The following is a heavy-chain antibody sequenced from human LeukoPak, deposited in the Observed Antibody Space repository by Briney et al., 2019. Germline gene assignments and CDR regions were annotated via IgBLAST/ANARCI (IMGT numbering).Heavy chain of an antibody. CDR2: ISSSSSYI. Sequence: GGSLRLSCAASGFTFSSYSMNWVRQAPGKGLEWVSSISSSSSYIYYADSVKGRFTISRDNAKNSLYLQMNSLRAEDTAVYYCAIQEAYDSSGYYLYWGQGTLVTVSS. CDR1: GFTFSSYS. V-gene: IGHV3-21*01. J-gene: IGHJ4*02. D-gene: IGHD3-22*01. CDR3: AIQEAYDSSGYYLY.